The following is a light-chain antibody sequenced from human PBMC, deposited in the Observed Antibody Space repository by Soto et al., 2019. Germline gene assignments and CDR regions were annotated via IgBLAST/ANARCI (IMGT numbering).Light chain of an antibody. J-gene: IGLJ2*01. CDR2: GNS. Sequence: QSVLTQPPSVSGAPGQRVTISCTGSSSNIGAGYDVHWYQQFPRTAPKLLIYGNSVRPSGVPDRFSGSKSGTSASLAITGLQAEDVGDYYCQSYDSSLSVVFGGGTKVTVL. CDR1: SSNIGAGYD. V-gene: IGLV1-40*01. CDR3: QSYDSSLSVV.